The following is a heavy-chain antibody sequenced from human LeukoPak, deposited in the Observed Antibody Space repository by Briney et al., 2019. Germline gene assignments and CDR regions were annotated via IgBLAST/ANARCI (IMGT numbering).Heavy chain of an antibody. J-gene: IGHJ5*02. CDR1: GGSISSYY. V-gene: IGHV4-59*01. CDR3: ARLKGGAARPPLLWFDP. CDR2: IYYSGST. D-gene: IGHD6-6*01. Sequence: SETLSLTCTVSGGSISSYYWSWLRQPPGKGLEWIGYIYYSGSTNYNPSLKSRVTISVDTSKNQFSLKLSSVTAADTAVYYCARLKGGAARPPLLWFDPWGQGTLVTVSS.